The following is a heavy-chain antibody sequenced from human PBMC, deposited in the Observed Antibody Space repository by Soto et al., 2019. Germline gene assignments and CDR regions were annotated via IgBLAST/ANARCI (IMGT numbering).Heavy chain of an antibody. Sequence: PSETLSLTCTVSGGSISSYYWSWIRQPPGKGLEWIGYIYYSGSTNYNPSLKSRVTISVDTSKNQFSLKLSSVTAADTAVYYCASVRYSYGQIDYWGQATLVTVSS. V-gene: IGHV4-59*01. CDR2: IYYSGST. CDR1: GGSISSYY. J-gene: IGHJ4*02. D-gene: IGHD5-18*01. CDR3: ASVRYSYGQIDY.